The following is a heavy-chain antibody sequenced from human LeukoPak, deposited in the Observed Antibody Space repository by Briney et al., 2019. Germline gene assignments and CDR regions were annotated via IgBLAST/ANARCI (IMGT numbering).Heavy chain of an antibody. CDR2: LSSSGNT. D-gene: IGHD3-10*01. CDR3: ARDRGELYDY. Sequence: PSVTLSLTCTVSGGSISSYYWSWIRQPAGKGLEWLGRLSSSGNTNYNPSLKSRVTMSVDTSKNQFSLKVSSVTAADTAVYYCARDRGELYDYWGQGTLVTVSS. V-gene: IGHV4-4*07. CDR1: GGSISSYY. J-gene: IGHJ4*02.